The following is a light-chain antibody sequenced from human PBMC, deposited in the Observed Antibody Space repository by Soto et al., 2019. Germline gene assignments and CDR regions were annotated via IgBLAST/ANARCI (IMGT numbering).Light chain of an antibody. Sequence: QSVLTQPPSVSAAPGQKVTISCSGSSSNIGGNSVSWYQQLPGTAPKLLIYDDSKRPSGIPDRFSGSKSGTSATLGITGFQTGDEADYYCGSWDSSLSAYVLGTGTKVTVL. CDR1: SSNIGGNS. CDR2: DDS. V-gene: IGLV1-51*01. CDR3: GSWDSSLSAYV. J-gene: IGLJ1*01.